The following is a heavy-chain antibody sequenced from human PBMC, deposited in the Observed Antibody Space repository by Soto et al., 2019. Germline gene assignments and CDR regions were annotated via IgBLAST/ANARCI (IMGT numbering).Heavy chain of an antibody. D-gene: IGHD4-17*01. Sequence: QVPLVQSGPDLKRPGASMKVSCKASGYTFTSYGISSVRQAPGQGLEWMAWISPLKGRTQYSQKAQGRVTLSTDTSSNTAYMEMTTLRVDDTAIYYCAMDYGDRPEDFKHLGQGTLVTVS. J-gene: IGHJ1*01. CDR1: GYTFTSYG. CDR2: ISPLKGRT. CDR3: AMDYGDRPEDFKH. V-gene: IGHV1-18*04.